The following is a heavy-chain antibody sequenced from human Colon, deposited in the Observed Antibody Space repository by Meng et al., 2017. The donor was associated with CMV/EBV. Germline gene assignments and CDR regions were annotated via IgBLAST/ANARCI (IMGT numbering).Heavy chain of an antibody. CDR2: INSDGNST. V-gene: IGHV3-74*01. Sequence: GSLRLSCAASGFTFSSHWMHWVRQAPGKGLVWVSRINSDGNSTSYADSVKGRFTISRDNAKNTLYLQMNSLRAEDTAVYYCAREGGGTIAPRDLDYWGQGTLVTVSS. CDR1: GFTFSSHW. J-gene: IGHJ4*02. D-gene: IGHD6-6*01. CDR3: AREGGGTIAPRDLDY.